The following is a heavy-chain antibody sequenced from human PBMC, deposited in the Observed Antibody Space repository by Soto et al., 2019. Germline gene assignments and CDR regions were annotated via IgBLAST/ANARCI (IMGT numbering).Heavy chain of an antibody. V-gene: IGHV3-30*18. Sequence: PGGSLRLSCAASGFTLSSYGMHWVRQAPGKGLAWVAVISYDGSNKYYADSVKGRFTISRDNSKNTLNLQMNSLRAQDTAVYYCAKDPGVAEYYCDCWGKGNRVTVSS. CDR2: ISYDGSNK. CDR1: GFTLSSYG. D-gene: IGHD3-3*01. J-gene: IGHJ4*02. CDR3: AKDPGVAEYYCDC.